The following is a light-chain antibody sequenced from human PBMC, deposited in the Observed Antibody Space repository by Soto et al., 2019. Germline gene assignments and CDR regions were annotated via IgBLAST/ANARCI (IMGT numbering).Light chain of an antibody. CDR3: KQYGSSVRT. J-gene: IGKJ1*01. CDR2: GAS. CDR1: QSVSNNY. Sequence: DIVLTQSPGTLSFSPGERATLSCRASQSVSNNYLAWYQQKPGQAPSLLIFGASNRAPDIPDRFSGSGSGKAFTLTTSTLEPEDFAVYFRKQYGSSVRTFGRWTKV. V-gene: IGKV3-20*01.